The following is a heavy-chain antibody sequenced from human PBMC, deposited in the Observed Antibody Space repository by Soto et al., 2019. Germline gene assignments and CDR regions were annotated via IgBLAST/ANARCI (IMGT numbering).Heavy chain of an antibody. CDR2: IIPIFGTA. Sequence: QVQLVQSGAEVKKPGSSVKVSCKASGGTFSSYAISWVRQAPGQGLEWMGGIIPIFGTANYAQKFQGRVTITADESTSPAYMELSSLRSEDTAVYYCARDSPIVVVPAEPYYCYGMDVWGQGTTVTVSS. CDR1: GGTFSSYA. V-gene: IGHV1-69*01. J-gene: IGHJ6*02. CDR3: ARDSPIVVVPAEPYYCYGMDV. D-gene: IGHD2-2*01.